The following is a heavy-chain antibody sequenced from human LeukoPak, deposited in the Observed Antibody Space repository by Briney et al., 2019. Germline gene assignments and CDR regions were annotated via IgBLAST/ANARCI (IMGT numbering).Heavy chain of an antibody. CDR2: INWNGGST. J-gene: IGHJ6*03. Sequence: PGGSLRLSCAASGFTFDDYGMSWFRQAPGKGLEWVSGINWNGGSTGYADSVKGRFTISRDNAKNSLYLQMNSLRAEDTALYYCARDHYYDFWSGYEYYYYMDVWGKGTTVTVSS. D-gene: IGHD3-3*01. CDR3: ARDHYYDFWSGYEYYYYMDV. CDR1: GFTFDDYG. V-gene: IGHV3-20*04.